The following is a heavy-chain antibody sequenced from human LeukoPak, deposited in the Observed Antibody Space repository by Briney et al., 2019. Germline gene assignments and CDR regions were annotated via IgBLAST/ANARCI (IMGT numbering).Heavy chain of an antibody. V-gene: IGHV4-34*01. CDR2: INHSGST. Sequence: PSETLSLTCAVYGGSFSGYYWSWIRQPPGKGLEWIGEINHSGSTNYNPSLKSRVTISVDTSKNQFSLKLSSVTAADTAVYYCAISIAGPKYASRGYPRAPFANCGEGTLV. D-gene: IGHD3-22*01. J-gene: IGHJ4*02. CDR3: AISIAGPKYASRGYPRAPFAN. CDR1: GGSFSGYY.